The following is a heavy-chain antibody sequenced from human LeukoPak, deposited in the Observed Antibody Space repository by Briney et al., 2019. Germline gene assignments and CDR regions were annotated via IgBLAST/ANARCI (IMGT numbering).Heavy chain of an antibody. Sequence: ASVKVSCKASGYTFTGYYMHWVRQAPGQGLEWMGRINHNSGGTNYAQKFQGRVTMTRDTSISTAYMELSRLRSDDTDVYYCARVYDSSGYYYAYWGQGTLVTVSS. V-gene: IGHV1-2*05. CDR2: INHNSGGT. J-gene: IGHJ4*02. D-gene: IGHD3-22*01. CDR3: ARVYDSSGYYYAY. CDR1: GYTFTGYY.